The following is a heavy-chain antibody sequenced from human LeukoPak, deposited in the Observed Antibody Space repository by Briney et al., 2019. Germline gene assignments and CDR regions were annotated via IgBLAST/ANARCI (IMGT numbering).Heavy chain of an antibody. CDR2: INHSGSA. CDR3: ARSIATENWFDP. Sequence: SETLSLTCAVYGGSFSGYYGSWIRQPPGKGLEWIGEINHSGSANYNPSLKSRVTISVDTSKNQFSLKLSSVTAADTAVYYCARSIATENWFDPWGQGTLVTVSS. CDR1: GGSFSGYY. D-gene: IGHD6-6*01. J-gene: IGHJ5*02. V-gene: IGHV4-34*01.